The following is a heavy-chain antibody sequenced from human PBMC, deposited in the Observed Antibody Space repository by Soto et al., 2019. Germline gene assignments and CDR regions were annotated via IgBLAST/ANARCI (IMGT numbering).Heavy chain of an antibody. J-gene: IGHJ4*02. Sequence: QVQLQESGPGLVKASETLSLTCTVSGDSINRYHWSWIRQPPGKGLEWIGQIYYSGSTNYNPSLKSRVTIVVDTSKNQYSLKLSSVTAADTAVYYCARWGKGYDSWGQGALVSVSS. V-gene: IGHV4-59*01. CDR2: IYYSGST. CDR3: ARWGKGYDS. D-gene: IGHD7-27*01. CDR1: GDSINRYH.